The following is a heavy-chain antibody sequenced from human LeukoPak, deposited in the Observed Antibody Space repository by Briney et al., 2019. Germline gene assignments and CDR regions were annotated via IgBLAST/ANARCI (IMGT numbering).Heavy chain of an antibody. CDR1: GFTFSSCS. CDR3: ARDAPAGGKPEYFFDY. J-gene: IGHJ4*02. CDR2: IGRGIT. Sequence: GGSLRLSCAASGFTFSSCSMNWVRQAPGKGLEWVSHIGRGITYAGSVKGRFTISRDNAKNSVYLQMNSLRAEDTAVYYCARDAPAGGKPEYFFDYWGQGTLVTVSS. V-gene: IGHV3-48*04.